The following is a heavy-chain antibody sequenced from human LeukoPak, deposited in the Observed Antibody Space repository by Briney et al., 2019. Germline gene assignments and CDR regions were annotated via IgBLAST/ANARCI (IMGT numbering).Heavy chain of an antibody. Sequence: PGGSLRLSCAASGFTLSSYWMHWVRQAPGRGLVWVSRIKSDGRTNYADSVTGRFTISRDNAKNTVSLQMNSLRAEDTGVYYCARAPSEIGGYYPEYFRHWGQGTLVIVSS. V-gene: IGHV3-74*01. D-gene: IGHD3-22*01. CDR1: GFTLSSYW. CDR2: IKSDGRT. CDR3: ARAPSEIGGYYPEYFRH. J-gene: IGHJ1*01.